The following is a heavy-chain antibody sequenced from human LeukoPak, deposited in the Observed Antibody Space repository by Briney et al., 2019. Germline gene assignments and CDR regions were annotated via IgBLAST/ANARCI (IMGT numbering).Heavy chain of an antibody. J-gene: IGHJ4*02. D-gene: IGHD2-2*01. CDR2: ISGSGGST. Sequence: AGGSLRLSCAASGFTFSSYAMSWVRQAPGKGLEWVSAISGSGGSTYYADSVKGRFTISRDNSKNTLYLQMNSLRAEDTAVYYCAKGTYCYSTSCYFVAAIDYWGQGTLVTVSS. V-gene: IGHV3-23*01. CDR1: GFTFSSYA. CDR3: AKGTYCYSTSCYFVAAIDY.